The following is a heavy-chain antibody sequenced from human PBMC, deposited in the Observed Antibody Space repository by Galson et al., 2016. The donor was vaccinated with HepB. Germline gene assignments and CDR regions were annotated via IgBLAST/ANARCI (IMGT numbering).Heavy chain of an antibody. CDR3: AREMLFCSGDACNPGLLQNWFDP. J-gene: IGHJ5*02. V-gene: IGHV3-30*03. CDR2: ISYDEVNK. Sequence: SLRLSCAASGFSFSTYGMHWVRQAPGKGLEWVAAISYDEVNKFYTDSVEGRFTISRDKSKNTLYLQMNSLRVDDTAVYYCAREMLFCSGDACNPGLLQNWFDPWGQGTLVTVSS. CDR1: GFSFSTYG. D-gene: IGHD2-15*01.